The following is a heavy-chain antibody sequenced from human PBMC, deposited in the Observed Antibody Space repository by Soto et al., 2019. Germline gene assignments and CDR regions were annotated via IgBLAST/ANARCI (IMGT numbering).Heavy chain of an antibody. V-gene: IGHV3-13*01. J-gene: IGHJ6*02. Sequence: EVQLVESGGGLVQPGGSLRLSCAASEFTFSKHDMHWVRQTTGKGLEWVSVIGSAGDTYYADSVKGRFTISRENAKNSLFLQMNSLRAGDTAVSYCVRGQSGYYYYGMDVWGQGTAVTVSS. CDR1: EFTFSKHD. CDR3: VRGQSGYYYYGMDV. CDR2: IGSAGDT. D-gene: IGHD3-3*01.